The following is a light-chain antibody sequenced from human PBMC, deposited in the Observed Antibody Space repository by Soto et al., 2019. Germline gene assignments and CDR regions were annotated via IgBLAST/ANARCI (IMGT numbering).Light chain of an antibody. Sequence: EIVLTQSPGTLSLSPGERATLSCRASQSISSSFLAWYQQKPGQAPRLLIYGASSRATGIPDRFSGSGSGTDFTLTISRLEPEDFAVYYCQQYGSSPPWTLGQGPRWKSN. V-gene: IGKV3-20*01. CDR2: GAS. CDR1: QSISSSF. J-gene: IGKJ1*01. CDR3: QQYGSSPPWT.